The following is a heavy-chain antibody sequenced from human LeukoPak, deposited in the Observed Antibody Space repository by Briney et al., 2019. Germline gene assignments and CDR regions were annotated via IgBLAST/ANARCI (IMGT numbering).Heavy chain of an antibody. CDR2: ISGSGGST. CDR3: AKDNTVTPYYYYGMDV. V-gene: IGHV3-23*01. CDR1: GFTFNSYA. J-gene: IGHJ6*02. D-gene: IGHD4-17*01. Sequence: GGSLRLSCAASGFTFNSYAMSWVRQAPGKGLEWVSAISGSGGSTYYADSVKGRFTISRDNSKNTLYLQMNSLRAEDTAVYYCAKDNTVTPYYYYGMDVWGQGTTVTVSS.